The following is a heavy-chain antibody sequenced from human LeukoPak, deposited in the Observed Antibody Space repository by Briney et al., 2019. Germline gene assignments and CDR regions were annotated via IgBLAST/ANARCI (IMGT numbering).Heavy chain of an antibody. Sequence: SETLSLTCSVSGDSVDNSDYYWSWLRQPPGKELEWIGHIYHSGSTIYSSSLKGRVTISLDMSKNQFSQRLTSGTAADTAVYYCARDQGGGSYRHAFDVWGQGKMVIVSS. V-gene: IGHV4-61*08. D-gene: IGHD1-26*01. CDR3: ARDQGGGSYRHAFDV. CDR2: IYHSGST. CDR1: GDSVDNSDYY. J-gene: IGHJ3*01.